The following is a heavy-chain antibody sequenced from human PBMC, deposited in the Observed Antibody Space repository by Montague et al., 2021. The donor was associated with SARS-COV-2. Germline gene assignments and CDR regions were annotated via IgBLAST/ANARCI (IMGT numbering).Heavy chain of an antibody. D-gene: IGHD2-15*01. CDR2: IYYSGST. Sequence: TLSLTCTVSGGSISSGGYYWSWIRQHPGKGLEWIGYIYYSGSTYYNPSLKSRVTISVGTSKNQFSLKLSSGTAADTAVYYCARLTAGYCSGGSCYWGTGFDYWGQGTLVTVSS. CDR3: ARLTAGYCSGGSCYWGTGFDY. CDR1: GGSISSGGYY. V-gene: IGHV4-31*03. J-gene: IGHJ4*02.